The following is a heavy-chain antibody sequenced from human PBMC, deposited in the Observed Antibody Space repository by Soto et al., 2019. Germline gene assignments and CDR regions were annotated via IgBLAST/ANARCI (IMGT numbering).Heavy chain of an antibody. CDR1: GFVISSGNY. V-gene: IGHV4-38-2*02. J-gene: IGHJ3*01. CDR3: ARARWYDAFDV. Sequence: PSETLSLTCSVSGFVISSGNYWGWIRKPPGKGLEWIVSIFHGGNTYYNPSLKSRVTISVDMSKNQFSLQLNSVTSADTAVYYCARARWYDAFDVWGQGTVVTVSS. D-gene: IGHD2-15*01. CDR2: IFHGGNT.